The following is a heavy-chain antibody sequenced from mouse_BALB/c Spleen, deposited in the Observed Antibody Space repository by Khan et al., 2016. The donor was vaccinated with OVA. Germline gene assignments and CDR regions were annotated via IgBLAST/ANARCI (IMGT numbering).Heavy chain of an antibody. CDR2: ISSCDST. J-gene: IGHJ2*01. Sequence: EVKLEESGPSLVKPSQTLSLTCSVTGDSITSGYCNWIRKFPGNKLDYMGYISSCDSTFYNPSLKSRISITRDTSKNQYYLQLNSVTTEDTATYYCARCNYRYDGYFDYLGQGTTPTVSS. CDR3: ARCNYRYDGYFDY. V-gene: IGHV3-8*02. CDR1: GDSITSGY. D-gene: IGHD2-14*01.